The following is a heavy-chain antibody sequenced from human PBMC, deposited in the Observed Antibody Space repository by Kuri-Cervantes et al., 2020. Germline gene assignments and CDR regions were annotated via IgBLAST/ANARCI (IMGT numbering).Heavy chain of an antibody. Sequence: GGSLRLSCAASGFTFSNYGMHWVRQAPGKGLEWVAIIWYDRSDKYYADSVKGRFTISRDNSKNTLYLQMNSLRAEDAAVYYCARGWVDDYGGNSGYYGMDVWGQGTTVTVSS. CDR2: IWYDRSDK. CDR3: ARGWVDDYGGNSGYYGMDV. J-gene: IGHJ6*02. CDR1: GFTFSNYG. V-gene: IGHV3-33*08. D-gene: IGHD4-23*01.